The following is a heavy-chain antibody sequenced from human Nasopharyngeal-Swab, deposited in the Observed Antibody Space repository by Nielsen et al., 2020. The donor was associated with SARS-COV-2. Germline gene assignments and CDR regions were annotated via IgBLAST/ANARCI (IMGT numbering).Heavy chain of an antibody. CDR3: AKDMGSSGPEYFDL. Sequence: GGSLRLSCAASGFTFDDYAMHWVRQAPGRGLEWVSGISWNSGSIDYADSVKGRFTISRDNAKSSLYLQMNSLRAEDTALYYCAKDMGSSGPEYFDLWGRGTLVTVSS. V-gene: IGHV3-9*01. CDR2: ISWNSGSI. J-gene: IGHJ2*01. CDR1: GFTFDDYA. D-gene: IGHD6-19*01.